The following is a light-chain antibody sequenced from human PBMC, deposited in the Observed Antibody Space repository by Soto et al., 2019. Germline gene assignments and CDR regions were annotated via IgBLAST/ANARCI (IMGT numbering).Light chain of an antibody. V-gene: IGLV2-8*01. CDR1: SSDVGAYND. Sequence: QSALTQPPSASGSPGQSVTISCTGTSSDVGAYNDVSWYQQYPGKAPKLMIYDVNKRPSGVPDRFSGSKSGTTASLAVSGLQAEDEADYHCNSYEGSNSWVFGGGTKLTVL. J-gene: IGLJ3*02. CDR2: DVN. CDR3: NSYEGSNSWV.